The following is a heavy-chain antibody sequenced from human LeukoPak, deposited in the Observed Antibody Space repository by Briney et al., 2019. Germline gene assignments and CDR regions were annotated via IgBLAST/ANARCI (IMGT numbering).Heavy chain of an antibody. D-gene: IGHD3-10*01. CDR1: GYSFTSYW. V-gene: IGHV5-51*01. CDR2: IYPGDSDT. Sequence: GESLKISCKGSGYSFTSYWIGWVRQMPGKGLEWMGIIYPGDSDTRYSPSFQGQVTISADKSISTAYLQWSSLKASDTAMYYCTTRLLWFGELLADFDYWGRGTLVTVSS. CDR3: TTRLLWFGELLADFDY. J-gene: IGHJ4*02.